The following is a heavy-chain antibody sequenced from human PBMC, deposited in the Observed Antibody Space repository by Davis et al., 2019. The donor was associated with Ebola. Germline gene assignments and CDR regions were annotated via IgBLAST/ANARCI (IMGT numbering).Heavy chain of an antibody. D-gene: IGHD3-3*01. CDR1: GYTFTGYY. CDR2: INPNSGGT. CDR3: ARDRIGKGTEPNYDFWSGYYGPNYGMDV. Sequence: ASVKVSCKASGYTFTGYYMHWVRQAPGQGLEWMGWINPNSGGTNYAQKFQGRVTMTRDTSISTAYMELSRLRSDDTAVYYCARDRIGKGTEPNYDFWSGYYGPNYGMDVWGQGTTVTASS. V-gene: IGHV1-2*02. J-gene: IGHJ6*02.